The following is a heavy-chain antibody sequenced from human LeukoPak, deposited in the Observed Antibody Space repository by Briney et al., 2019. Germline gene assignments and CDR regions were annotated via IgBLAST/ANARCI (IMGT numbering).Heavy chain of an antibody. Sequence: SVKVSCKASGGTFSSYAISWVRQAPGQGLEWMGGIIPIFGTANYAQKFQGRVTITADESTSTAYMELSSLRSEDTAVYYCARLRTCSGGSCNGDYWGQGTLVTVSS. CDR1: GGTFSSYA. CDR2: IIPIFGTA. J-gene: IGHJ4*02. D-gene: IGHD2-15*01. CDR3: ARLRTCSGGSCNGDY. V-gene: IGHV1-69*01.